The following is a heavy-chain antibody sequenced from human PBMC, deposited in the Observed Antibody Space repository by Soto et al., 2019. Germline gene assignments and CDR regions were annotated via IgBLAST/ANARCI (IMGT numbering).Heavy chain of an antibody. CDR1: GFTFSNAW. J-gene: IGHJ4*02. CDR2: IKSKTDGGTT. D-gene: IGHD4-17*01. Sequence: AGGSLRLSCAASGFTFSNAWMSWVRQAPGKGLEWVGRIKSKTDGGTTDYAAPVKGRFTISRDDSKNTLYLQMNSLKTEDTAVYYCTTEFYGDYVDYWGQGTLVTVSS. V-gene: IGHV3-15*01. CDR3: TTEFYGDYVDY.